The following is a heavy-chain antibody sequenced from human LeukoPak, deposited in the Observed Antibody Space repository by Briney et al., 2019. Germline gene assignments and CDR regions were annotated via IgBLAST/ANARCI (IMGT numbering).Heavy chain of an antibody. V-gene: IGHV3-23*01. Sequence: PGGSLRLSCAASGFTFSSYAMSWVRQAPGKVLEWVSAISGSGGSTYYADSVKGRFTISRDNSKNTLYLQMNSLRAEDTAVYYCAKYGTRIAVAGSRSDAFDIWGQGTMVTVSS. CDR3: AKYGTRIAVAGSRSDAFDI. D-gene: IGHD6-19*01. CDR2: ISGSGGST. J-gene: IGHJ3*02. CDR1: GFTFSSYA.